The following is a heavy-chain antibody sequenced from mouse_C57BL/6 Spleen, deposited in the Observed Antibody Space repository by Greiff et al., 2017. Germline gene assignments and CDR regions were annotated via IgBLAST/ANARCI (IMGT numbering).Heavy chain of an antibody. CDR1: GYTFTSYT. CDR2: INPRSGYT. Sequence: VQLQQSGAELARPGASVKMSCKASGYTFTSYTMHWVKQRPGQGLEWIGYINPRSGYTKYNQKFKDKATLTADKSSSTAYMQLSSLTSEDSAVYYCARFDYGSSYYYYAMDYWGQGTSVTVSS. V-gene: IGHV1-4*01. CDR3: ARFDYGSSYYYYAMDY. J-gene: IGHJ4*01. D-gene: IGHD1-1*01.